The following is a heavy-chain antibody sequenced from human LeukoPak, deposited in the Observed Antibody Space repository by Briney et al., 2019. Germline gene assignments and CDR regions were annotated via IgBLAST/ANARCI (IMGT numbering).Heavy chain of an antibody. Sequence: GGSLRLSCAASGFTFSSYAMSWVRQAPGKGLEWVANIKLDVSETYYVDSVRGRFTISRDNTKNSLYLQMDSLRAEDTAVYYCARKGNAFDFWGQGTMVTVSS. J-gene: IGHJ3*01. CDR1: GFTFSSYA. CDR2: IKLDVSET. CDR3: ARKGNAFDF. D-gene: IGHD3-10*01. V-gene: IGHV3-7*01.